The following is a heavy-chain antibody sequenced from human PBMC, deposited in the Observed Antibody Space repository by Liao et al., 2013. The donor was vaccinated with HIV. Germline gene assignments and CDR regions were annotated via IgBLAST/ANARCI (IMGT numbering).Heavy chain of an antibody. J-gene: IGHJ4*02. CDR1: GAFISSGSYY. V-gene: IGHV4-61*02. D-gene: IGHD1-14*01. CDR2: IHASGTI. Sequence: QVQLQESGPGLVKPSQTLSLTCTVSGAFISSGSYYWSWIRQPAGKALEWIGRIHASGTINYNPSLKSRVTMSVDTSKNQISLKLTSVIAADTAVFYXARGPMGDNHWLDKWGQGTLVAVSS. CDR3: ARGPMGDNHWLDK.